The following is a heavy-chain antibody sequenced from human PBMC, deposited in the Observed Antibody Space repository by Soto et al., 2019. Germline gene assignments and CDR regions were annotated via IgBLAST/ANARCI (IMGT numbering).Heavy chain of an antibody. V-gene: IGHV1-69*08. CDR1: GGTFSSYT. CDR3: ARDPPPVAGGYYYYGMDV. D-gene: IGHD6-19*01. CDR2: IIPILGIA. Sequence: QVQLVQSGAEVKKPGSSVKVSCKASGGTFSSYTISWVRQAPGQGLEWMGRIIPILGIANYAQKFQGRVTITADKSTRTAYMELSSLRSEDTAVYYCARDPPPVAGGYYYYGMDVWGQGTTVTVSS. J-gene: IGHJ6*02.